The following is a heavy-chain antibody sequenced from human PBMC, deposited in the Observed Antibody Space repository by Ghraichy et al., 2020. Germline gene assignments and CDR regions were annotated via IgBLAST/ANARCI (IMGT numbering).Heavy chain of an antibody. V-gene: IGHV3-30*18. Sequence: GGSLRLSCAASGFTFSSYGMHWVRQAPGKGLEWVAVISYDGSNKYYADSVKGRFTISRDNSKNTLYLQMNSLRAEDTAVYYCAKGPEYSSSWYGGYYYYGMDVWGQGTTVTVSS. CDR2: ISYDGSNK. CDR3: AKGPEYSSSWYGGYYYYGMDV. D-gene: IGHD6-13*01. J-gene: IGHJ6*02. CDR1: GFTFSSYG.